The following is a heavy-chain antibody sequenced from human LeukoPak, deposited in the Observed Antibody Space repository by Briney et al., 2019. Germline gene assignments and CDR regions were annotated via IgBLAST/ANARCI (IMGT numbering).Heavy chain of an antibody. CDR2: ISSNGGST. CDR3: ARADWDTAMIDY. J-gene: IGHJ4*02. V-gene: IGHV3-64*01. CDR1: GFTFSSYA. Sequence: GGSLRLSCAASGFTFSSYAMHWVRQAPGKGLEYVSAISSNGGSTYYANSVKGRFTISRDNSKNTLYLQMGSLRAEDTAVYYCARADWDTAMIDYWGQGTLVTVSS. D-gene: IGHD5-18*01.